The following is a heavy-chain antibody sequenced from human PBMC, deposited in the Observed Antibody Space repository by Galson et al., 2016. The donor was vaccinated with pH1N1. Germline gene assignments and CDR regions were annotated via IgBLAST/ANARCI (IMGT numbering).Heavy chain of an antibody. V-gene: IGHV4-61*02. Sequence: TLSLTCTVSGGSISSSIYYWNWLRQPAGKGLEWIGRLYTSGTTTYNPSLESRVSISVDTSKNQFSLGLSSVTAADTAVYFCARDRVSPTGMFDYWGQGALVTVSS. J-gene: IGHJ4*02. CDR1: GGSISSSIYY. CDR2: LYTSGTT. CDR3: ARDRVSPTGMFDY. D-gene: IGHD3-10*01.